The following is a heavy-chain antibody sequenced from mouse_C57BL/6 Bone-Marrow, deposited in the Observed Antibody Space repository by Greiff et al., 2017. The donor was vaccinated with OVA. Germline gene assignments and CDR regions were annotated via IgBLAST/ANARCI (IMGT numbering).Heavy chain of an antibody. CDR2: SRNKANDYTT. J-gene: IGHJ4*01. Sequence: EVKLMESGGGLVQSGRSLRLSCATSGFTFSDFYMEWVRQAPGKGLEWIAASRNKANDYTTEYSASVKGRFIVSRDTSQSILYLQMNALRAEDTAIYYCARGYGDYAMDYWGQGTSVTVSS. CDR3: ARGYGDYAMDY. D-gene: IGHD1-1*01. V-gene: IGHV7-1*01. CDR1: GFTFSDFY.